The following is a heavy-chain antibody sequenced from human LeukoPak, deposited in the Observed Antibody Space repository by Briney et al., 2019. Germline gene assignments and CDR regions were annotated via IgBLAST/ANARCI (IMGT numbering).Heavy chain of an antibody. J-gene: IGHJ3*02. CDR1: GFTFSIYA. V-gene: IGHV3-30*04. Sequence: GRSLRLSCAASGFTFSIYAMDWVRQAPGKGLEWVAVISKDGSMKYYADSVQGRFTVSRDNSENTLHLQMNSLKTEDTAVYYCAGESFDIWGQGTMVTVSS. CDR2: ISKDGSMK. CDR3: AGESFDI.